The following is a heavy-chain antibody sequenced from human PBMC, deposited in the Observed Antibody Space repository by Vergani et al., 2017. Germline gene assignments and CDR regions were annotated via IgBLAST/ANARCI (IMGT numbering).Heavy chain of an antibody. CDR3: ARNXYCGGDCYSDAFDI. V-gene: IGHV4-59*01. Sequence: QVQLQESGPGLVKPSETLSLTCPVSGGSIRSYYWSWIRQPPGKGLEWIGYIYYSGSTNYNPSLKSRVTRSVDTSKNQFSLKLSSVTAADTAVYYCARNXYCGGDCYSDAFDIWGQETRVTVSS. CDR1: GGSIRSYY. J-gene: IGHJ3*02. D-gene: IGHD2-21*02. CDR2: IYYSGST.